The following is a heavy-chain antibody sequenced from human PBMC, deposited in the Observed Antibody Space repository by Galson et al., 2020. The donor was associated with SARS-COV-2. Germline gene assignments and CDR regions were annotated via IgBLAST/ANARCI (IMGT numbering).Heavy chain of an antibody. CDR2: IYYSGST. D-gene: IGHD6-19*01. CDR1: GGSISSYY. CDR3: ARAYGATYSSGWYDYYYYMDV. J-gene: IGHJ6*03. V-gene: IGHV4-59*01. Sequence: SETLSLTCTVSGGSISSYYWSWIRQPPGKGLEWLGYIYYSGSTNYNPSLKSRVTISVDTSKNQFSLKLSSVTAADTAVYYCARAYGATYSSGWYDYYYYMDVWGKGTTVTVSS.